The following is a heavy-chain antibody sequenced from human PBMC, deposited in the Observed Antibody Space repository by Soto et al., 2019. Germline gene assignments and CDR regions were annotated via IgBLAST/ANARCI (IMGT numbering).Heavy chain of an antibody. CDR3: AKRWGSRFLVPRDYFDY. Sequence: EVQLLESGGGLVQPGGSLRLSCAASGFTFSSSAMSWVRQAPGKGLEWVSAISGVGDNTYRADSVKGRFNISRDNSKNTLYLQMNSVRAEDTALYYCAKRWGSRFLVPRDYFDYWGQGTLVTVSS. CDR1: GFTFSSSA. D-gene: IGHD3-3*01. V-gene: IGHV3-23*01. J-gene: IGHJ4*02. CDR2: ISGVGDNT.